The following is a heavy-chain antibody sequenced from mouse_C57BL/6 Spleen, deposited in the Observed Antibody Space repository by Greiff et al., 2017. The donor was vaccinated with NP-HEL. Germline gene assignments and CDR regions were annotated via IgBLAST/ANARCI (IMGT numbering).Heavy chain of an antibody. J-gene: IGHJ4*01. CDR1: GYTFTSYW. CDR3: ARWDYGSSLYAMDY. CDR2: IHPNSGST. D-gene: IGHD1-1*01. Sequence: QVQLKQPGAELVKPGASVKLSCKASGYTFTSYWMHWVKQRPGQGLEWIGMIHPNSGSTNYNEKFKSKATLTVDKSSSTAYMQLSSLTSEDSAVYYCARWDYGSSLYAMDYWGQGTSVTVSS. V-gene: IGHV1-64*01.